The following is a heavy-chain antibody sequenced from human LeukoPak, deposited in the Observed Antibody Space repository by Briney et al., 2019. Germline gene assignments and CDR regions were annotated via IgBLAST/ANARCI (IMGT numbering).Heavy chain of an antibody. CDR2: ISGSGGDT. V-gene: IGHV3-23*01. CDR3: AKGPVVPVATYYFDY. J-gene: IGHJ4*02. Sequence: PGGSLKLSCAASGFSFSSYAMSWVRQAPGKGLEWVSAISGSGGDTFYAGSVKGRFTISRDNSKNTMYLQMNSLRAEDTATYYCAKGPVVPVATYYFDYWGQGTLVTVSS. CDR1: GFSFSSYA. D-gene: IGHD2-2*01.